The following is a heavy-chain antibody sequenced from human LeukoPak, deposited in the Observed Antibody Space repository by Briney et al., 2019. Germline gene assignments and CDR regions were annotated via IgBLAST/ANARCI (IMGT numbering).Heavy chain of an antibody. Sequence: GGSLRLSCAASGFTFSSYSMNCVRQAPGKGLEWVSYISSSSSTIYYADSVKGRFTISRDNAKNSLYLQMNSLRDEDTAVYYCARGLTYYYDSSGQFYGDYWGQGTLVTVSS. J-gene: IGHJ4*02. CDR3: ARGLTYYYDSSGQFYGDY. V-gene: IGHV3-48*02. D-gene: IGHD3-22*01. CDR1: GFTFSSYS. CDR2: ISSSSSTI.